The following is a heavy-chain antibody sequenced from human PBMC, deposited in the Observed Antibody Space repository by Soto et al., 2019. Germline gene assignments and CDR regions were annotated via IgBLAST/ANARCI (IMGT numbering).Heavy chain of an antibody. CDR2: INHSGGT. CDR3: ARDTGGYFPH. Sequence: SETLSLTCAVYGGSFSGYYWSWIRQSPGKGLEWIGEINHSGGTNFNPSLKSRVTISVDTSKNQFSLNLSSVTAADTAVYYCARDTGGYFPHWGQGTLVTVPQ. D-gene: IGHD2-8*02. CDR1: GGSFSGYY. V-gene: IGHV4-34*01. J-gene: IGHJ4*02.